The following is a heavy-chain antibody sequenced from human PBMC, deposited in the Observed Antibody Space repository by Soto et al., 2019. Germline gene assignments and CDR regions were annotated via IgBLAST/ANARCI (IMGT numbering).Heavy chain of an antibody. CDR1: GDSISTTKW. Sequence: PSETLSLTCTVSGDSISTTKWWSWVRQSPGKGLEWIGYIHHSGSTNYNPSLKSRVTISVDTSKNQFSLKLSSVTAADTAVYYCARRRSYGDSDYWGQGTLVTVSS. CDR2: IHHSGST. V-gene: IGHV4-59*08. J-gene: IGHJ4*02. D-gene: IGHD4-17*01. CDR3: ARRRSYGDSDY.